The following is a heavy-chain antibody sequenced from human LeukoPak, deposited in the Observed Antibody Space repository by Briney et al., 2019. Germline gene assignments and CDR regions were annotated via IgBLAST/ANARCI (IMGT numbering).Heavy chain of an antibody. D-gene: IGHD3-22*01. CDR2: ISSSSSSYI. CDR3: ARGDSPYYYDSSGYYETAQFDY. CDR1: GFTFSSYS. J-gene: IGHJ4*02. Sequence: GGSLRLSCAASGFTFSSYSMNWVRQAPGKGLEWVSSISSSSSSYIYYADSVKGRFTISRDNAKNSLYLQMNSLRAEDTAVYYCARGDSPYYYDSSGYYETAQFDYWGQGTLVTVSS. V-gene: IGHV3-21*01.